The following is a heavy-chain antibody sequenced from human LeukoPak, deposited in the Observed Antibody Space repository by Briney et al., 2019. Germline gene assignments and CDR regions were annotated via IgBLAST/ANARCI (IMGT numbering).Heavy chain of an antibody. CDR1: GFTFSRYT. D-gene: IGHD3-10*01. CDR2: IYSGGST. J-gene: IGHJ4*02. V-gene: IGHV3-66*01. CDR3: ARGPLLWFGELDY. Sequence: GGSLRLSCAASGFTFSRYTMNWVRQAPGKGLEWVSVIYSGGSTYYADSVKGRFTISRDNSKNTLYLQMNSLRAEDTAVYYCARGPLLWFGELDYWGQGTLVTVSS.